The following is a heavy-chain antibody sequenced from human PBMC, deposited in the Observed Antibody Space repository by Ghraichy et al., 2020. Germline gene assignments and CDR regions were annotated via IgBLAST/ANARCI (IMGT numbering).Heavy chain of an antibody. CDR1: GYTFTSYY. Sequence: ASVKVSCKASGYTFTSYYMHWVRQAPGQGLEWMGIINPSGGSTSYAQKFQGRVTMTRDTSTSTVYMELSSLRSEDTAVYYCARGGGGYCSGGSCYPDPDYYYYGMDVWGQGTTVTVSS. CDR2: INPSGGST. V-gene: IGHV1-46*03. D-gene: IGHD2-15*01. J-gene: IGHJ6*02. CDR3: ARGGGGYCSGGSCYPDPDYYYYGMDV.